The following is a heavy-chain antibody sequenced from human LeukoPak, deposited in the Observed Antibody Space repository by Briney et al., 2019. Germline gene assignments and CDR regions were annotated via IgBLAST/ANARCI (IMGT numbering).Heavy chain of an antibody. D-gene: IGHD6-19*01. CDR2: INSDGSST. J-gene: IGHJ4*02. CDR3: ARGWLSRGSFFDY. CDR1: GFTFSSYW. V-gene: IGHV3-74*01. Sequence: GGSLRVSCAASGFTFSSYWMHWVRQVPGKGLVWVSRINSDGSSTSYADSVKGRFTITRDNAENTLYLQMNSLRAEDTAVYYCARGWLSRGSFFDYWGQGTLVTVSS.